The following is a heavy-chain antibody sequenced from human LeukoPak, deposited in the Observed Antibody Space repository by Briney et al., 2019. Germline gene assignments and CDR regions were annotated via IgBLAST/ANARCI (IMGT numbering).Heavy chain of an antibody. Sequence: PGGSLRLSCAASGFTFSSDAMTWVRQAPGKGLEWVAAISASGATTYYADSVKGGVTISRDNSKNTLALPMNSLRAEDPAVYYCAKKHSGPYWGSPDYWGQGTLVTVSS. CDR1: GFTFSSDA. CDR2: ISASGATT. D-gene: IGHD3-16*01. V-gene: IGHV3-23*01. J-gene: IGHJ4*02. CDR3: AKKHSGPYWGSPDY.